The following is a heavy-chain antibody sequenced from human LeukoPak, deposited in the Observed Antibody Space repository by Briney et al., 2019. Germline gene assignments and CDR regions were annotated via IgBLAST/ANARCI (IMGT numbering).Heavy chain of an antibody. J-gene: IGHJ5*02. D-gene: IGHD5-12*01. V-gene: IGHV1-2*02. CDR2: INPNSGGT. CDR1: GYTFTGYY. Sequence: ASVKVSCKASGYTFTGYYMHWVRQAPGQGLEWMGWINPNSGGTNYAQKFQGRVTMTKDTSISTAYMELSRLRSDDTAVYCCARGVATWSDWFDPWGQGTLVTVSS. CDR3: ARGVATWSDWFDP.